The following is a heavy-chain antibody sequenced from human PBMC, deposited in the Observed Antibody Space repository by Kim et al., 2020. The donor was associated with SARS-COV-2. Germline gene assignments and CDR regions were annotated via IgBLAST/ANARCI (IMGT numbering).Heavy chain of an antibody. CDR1: GFNFRSFC. Sequence: GGSLRLSCAASGFNFRSFCMTWVRQAPGKGLEWVATIKQDGSEDYYVDSVKGRFTISRDNAKNSLFLQMNSLRAEDRAIYYCARLYYLVSSIYRQFDNWGQVTLVIVSS. D-gene: IGHD2-2*01. CDR2: IKQDGSED. CDR3: ARLYYLVSSIYRQFDN. V-gene: IGHV3-7*03. J-gene: IGHJ4*02.